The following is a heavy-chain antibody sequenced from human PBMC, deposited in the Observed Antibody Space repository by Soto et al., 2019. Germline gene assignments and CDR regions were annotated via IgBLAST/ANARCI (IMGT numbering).Heavy chain of an antibody. CDR3: ARDLEQQLVPTHWYYYYGMDV. CDR2: ISAYNGNT. D-gene: IGHD6-13*01. CDR1: GYTFTSYG. V-gene: IGHV1-18*01. Sequence: VQLVQSGAEVKKPGASVKVSCKASGYTFTSYGISWVRQAPGQGLEWMGWISAYNGNTNYAQKLQGRVTMTTDTSTSTAYMELRSLRSDDTAVYYCARDLEQQLVPTHWYYYYGMDVWGQGTTDPVSS. J-gene: IGHJ6*02.